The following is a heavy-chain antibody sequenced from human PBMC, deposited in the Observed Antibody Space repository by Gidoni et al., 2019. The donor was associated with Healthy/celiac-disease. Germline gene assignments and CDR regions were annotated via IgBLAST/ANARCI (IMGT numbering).Heavy chain of an antibody. CDR3: ARDLYDFWSGYTRYPLSSYGMDV. CDR2: IRSSSSYI. CDR1: GFTFSSYS. V-gene: IGHV3-21*01. J-gene: IGHJ6*02. Sequence: EVQLVESGGGLVKPGGSLRLSCAASGFTFSSYSMTWVRQAPGKGLGWVSSIRSSSSYIYYADSVKGRLTISRDNAKNSLYLQMNSLRAEDTAVYYCARDLYDFWSGYTRYPLSSYGMDVWGQGTTVTVSS. D-gene: IGHD3-3*01.